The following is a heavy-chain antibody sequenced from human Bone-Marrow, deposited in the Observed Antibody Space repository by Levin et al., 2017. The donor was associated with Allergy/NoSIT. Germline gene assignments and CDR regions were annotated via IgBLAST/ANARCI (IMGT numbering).Heavy chain of an antibody. V-gene: IGHV3-11*01. J-gene: IGHJ6*02. CDR3: VRDGRQLASAYYGVDL. D-gene: IGHD6-6*01. CDR1: GFTSSDYF. CDR2: ISSTGRIL. Sequence: GGSLRLSCAASGFTSSDYFMGWIRQAPGKGLDCISYISSTGRILYYADSVKGRFTISRDKPKNSLYLQMNSLRAEDTAVYFCVRDGRQLASAYYGVDLWGQGTTVIVSS.